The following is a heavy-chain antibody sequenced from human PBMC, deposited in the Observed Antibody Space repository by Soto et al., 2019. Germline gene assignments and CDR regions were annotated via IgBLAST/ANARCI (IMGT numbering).Heavy chain of an antibody. J-gene: IGHJ4*02. D-gene: IGHD4-17*01. CDR1: GFTFSGSA. V-gene: IGHV3-73*01. CDR2: IRSKANSYAT. Sequence: EVQLVESGGGLVQPGGSLKLSCAASGFTFSGSAMHWVRQASGKGLEWVGRIRSKANSYATAYAASAKGRFTISRDDSKNTAYLQMNSLKTEDTAVYYCTRQALVTTEADYWGQGTLVTVSS. CDR3: TRQALVTTEADY.